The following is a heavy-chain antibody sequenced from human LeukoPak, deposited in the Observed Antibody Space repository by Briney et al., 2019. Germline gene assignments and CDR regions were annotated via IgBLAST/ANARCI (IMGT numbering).Heavy chain of an antibody. D-gene: IGHD5-12*01. CDR2: IYHSGST. Sequence: PGGSLRLSCAASGFTFSSYSMNWVRQPPGKGLEWIGEIYHSGSTNYNPSLKSRLTISVDTSENQFSLKLSSVTAADTAVYYCARGLSGYDYRSSLDYYYYMDVWGKGTTVTVSS. V-gene: IGHV4-4*02. CDR3: ARGLSGYDYRSSLDYYYYMDV. J-gene: IGHJ6*03. CDR1: GFTFSSYS.